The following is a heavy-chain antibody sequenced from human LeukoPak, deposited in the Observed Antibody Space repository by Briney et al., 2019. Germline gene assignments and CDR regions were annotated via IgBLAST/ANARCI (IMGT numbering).Heavy chain of an antibody. CDR1: GVSISSYY. CDR3: ARLRGYSYGYADY. Sequence: SETLSLTCTVSGVSISSYYWSWIRQPPGKGLEWIGYIYYSGNTDSNPSLKSRVTISVDTSKNQFSLKLTSVTAADTAVYYCARLRGYSYGYADYWGQGALVTVSS. CDR2: IYYSGNT. V-gene: IGHV4-59*08. D-gene: IGHD5-18*01. J-gene: IGHJ4*02.